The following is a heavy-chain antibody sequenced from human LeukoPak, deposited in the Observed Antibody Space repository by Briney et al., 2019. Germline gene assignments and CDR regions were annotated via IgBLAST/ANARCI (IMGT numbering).Heavy chain of an antibody. D-gene: IGHD2/OR15-2a*01. J-gene: IGHJ3*02. CDR2: IYSGGNT. CDR1: GFTVSRNN. CDR3: ARDTENSTYGWGAFDI. V-gene: IGHV3-66*01. Sequence: GGSLRLSCAASGFTVSRNNMNWVRQAPGKGLEWVLVIYSGGNTYYADSVKDRFTISRDKSKNTLYLQMSGLRTDDTAVYYCARDTENSTYGWGAFDIWAQGTMVTVSS.